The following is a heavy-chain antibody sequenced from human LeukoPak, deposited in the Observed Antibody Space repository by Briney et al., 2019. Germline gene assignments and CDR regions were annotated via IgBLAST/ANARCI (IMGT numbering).Heavy chain of an antibody. CDR2: IYPGDSDT. CDR1: GYSFTSYW. CDR3: ARTTYYDISTGYQYYFDY. J-gene: IGHJ4*02. V-gene: IGHV5-51*01. D-gene: IGHD3-9*01. Sequence: GESLKISCKGSGYSFTSYWIGWVRQMPGKGLEWMGIIYPGDSDTRYSPSFQGQVTISADKSISTAYLQWSSLKASDTAMYYCARTTYYDISTGYQYYFDYWGQGTLVTVSS.